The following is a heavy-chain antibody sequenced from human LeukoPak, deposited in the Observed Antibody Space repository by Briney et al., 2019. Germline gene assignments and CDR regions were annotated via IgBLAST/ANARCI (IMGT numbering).Heavy chain of an antibody. V-gene: IGHV3-33*06. CDR1: GFTFSSYG. CDR2: IWYDGSNK. Sequence: GGSLRLSCAASGFTFSSYGMHWVRQAPGKGLEWVAVIWYDGSNKYYADSVKGRFTISRDNSKNTLYLQMNSLRAEDTAVYYCTKDLGSGYDSEAFDIWGQGTMVTVSS. J-gene: IGHJ3*02. CDR3: TKDLGSGYDSEAFDI. D-gene: IGHD5-12*01.